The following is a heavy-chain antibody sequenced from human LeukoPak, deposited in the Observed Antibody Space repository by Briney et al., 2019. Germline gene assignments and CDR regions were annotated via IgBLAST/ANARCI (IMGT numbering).Heavy chain of an antibody. CDR2: IGGRDGST. Sequence: GGSLRLSCAASGFTFSSYGMSWVRQAPGKGLEWVSAIGGRDGSTYYADSVKGRFTISRDSSKNTLYVQMNSLRAEDTAVYYCAKGHYYGSGSLDYWGQGTLATVSS. D-gene: IGHD3-10*01. J-gene: IGHJ4*02. CDR3: AKGHYYGSGSLDY. V-gene: IGHV3-23*01. CDR1: GFTFSSYG.